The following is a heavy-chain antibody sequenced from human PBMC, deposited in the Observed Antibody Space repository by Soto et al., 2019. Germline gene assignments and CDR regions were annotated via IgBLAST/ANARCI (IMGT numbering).Heavy chain of an antibody. V-gene: IGHV1-18*01. Sequence: QVQLVQSGAEVKKPGASVKVSCKASGYTFTSFVISWVRQAPGQGLEWMGWISASNGDTNSAKKFQGRLSMATATSTNTGYWVLRRERSDGPAVHACAWVELGVVPTAAWNHNSGQGPRVSVSS. CDR2: ISASNGDT. D-gene: IGHD2-21*01. CDR1: GYTFTSFV. J-gene: IGHJ4*02. CDR3: AWVELGVVPTAAWNHN.